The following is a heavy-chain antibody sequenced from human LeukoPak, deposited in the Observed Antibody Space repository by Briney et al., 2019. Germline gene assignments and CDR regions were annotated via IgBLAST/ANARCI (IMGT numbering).Heavy chain of an antibody. CDR2: ISGSGDNT. V-gene: IGHV3-23*01. J-gene: IGHJ3*02. D-gene: IGHD5-18*01. Sequence: GGSLRLSCAASGFTFSSYAMSWVRQAPGKGLEWVSGISGSGDNTYYADSVKGRFTISRDNSKNTLYVQVNSLGTEDTAAYYCARSTYSYGLIEGDAFDIWGQGTMVTVSS. CDR3: ARSTYSYGLIEGDAFDI. CDR1: GFTFSSYA.